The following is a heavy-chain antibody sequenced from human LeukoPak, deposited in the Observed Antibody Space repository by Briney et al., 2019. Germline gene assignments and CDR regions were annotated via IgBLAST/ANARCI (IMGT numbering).Heavy chain of an antibody. V-gene: IGHV3-30*02. CDR2: IRYDGSNK. J-gene: IGHJ4*02. CDR1: GFTFSSYG. CDR3: ARLGSGWNFDY. Sequence: PGGSLRLSCAASGFTFSSYGMHWVRQAPGKGLEWVAFIRYDGSNKYYADSVKGRFTISRDNSKNTLYLQMNSLRAEDTAVYYCARLGSGWNFDYWGQGTLVTVSS. D-gene: IGHD6-19*01.